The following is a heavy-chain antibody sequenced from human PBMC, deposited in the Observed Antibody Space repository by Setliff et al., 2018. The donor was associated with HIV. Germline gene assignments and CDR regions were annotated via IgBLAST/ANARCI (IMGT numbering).Heavy chain of an antibody. CDR3: AKELAASGLGYFDS. Sequence: VGSLRLSCAASGFTFSNYAMSWVRQAPGEGLEWVSAILSTGERTFYADSVKGRFTISRDNSKNTVYLQMNSLRAEDTAEYYCAKELAASGLGYFDSWGRGILVTV. D-gene: IGHD3-22*01. V-gene: IGHV3-23*01. J-gene: IGHJ4*02. CDR1: GFTFSNYA. CDR2: ILSTGERT.